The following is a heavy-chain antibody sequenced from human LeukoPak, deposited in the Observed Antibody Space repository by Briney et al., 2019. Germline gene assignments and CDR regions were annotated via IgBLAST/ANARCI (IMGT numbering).Heavy chain of an antibody. V-gene: IGHV1-69*06. Sequence: ASVKVSCKASGGTFSSYAISWVRQAPGQGLEWMGGIIPIFGTANYAQKFQGRVTITADKSTSTAYMELSSLRSEDTAVYYCARELGVDYYGSGSYYNYHQAFDIWGQGTMVTVSS. D-gene: IGHD3-10*01. J-gene: IGHJ3*02. CDR2: IIPIFGTA. CDR3: ARELGVDYYGSGSYYNYHQAFDI. CDR1: GGTFSSYA.